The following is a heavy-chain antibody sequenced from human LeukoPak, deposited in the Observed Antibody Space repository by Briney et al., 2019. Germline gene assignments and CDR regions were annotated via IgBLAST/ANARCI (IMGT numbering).Heavy chain of an antibody. CDR3: ARGRASGYSYGLDV. Sequence: GGSLRLSCAASGFTFSSYSMNWVRQAPGKGLEWVSSISSSSSYIYYADSVKGRFTISRDNAKNSLYLQMNSLRAEDTALYYCARGRASGYSYGLDVWGQGTTVTVSS. V-gene: IGHV3-21*04. CDR2: ISSSSSYI. J-gene: IGHJ6*02. CDR1: GFTFSSYS.